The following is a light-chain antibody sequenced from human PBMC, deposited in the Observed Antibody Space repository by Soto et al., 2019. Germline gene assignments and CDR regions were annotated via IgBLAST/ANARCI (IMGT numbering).Light chain of an antibody. Sequence: EIVLTQSPGTLSLSPGESTTLSCRASRGISSSYLAWYQQKPGQAPRLLIYAASTRATGIPDRFRGSGSATDVTLTISRLEPEDSAVYYCQQYGASPPYTFGQGTKLEIK. J-gene: IGKJ2*01. V-gene: IGKV3-20*01. CDR2: AAS. CDR1: RGISSSY. CDR3: QQYGASPPYT.